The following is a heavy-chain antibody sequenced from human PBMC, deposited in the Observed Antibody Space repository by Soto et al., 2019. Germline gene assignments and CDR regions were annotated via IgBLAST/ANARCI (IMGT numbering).Heavy chain of an antibody. CDR2: IRPIYCTA. V-gene: IGHV1-69*01. Sequence: QVQLVQSGAEVKKPGSSVKVSCKASGGTFSSYAISWVRQAPGQGLACMGGIRPIYCTANHAQKFQGRVTITPDESTSTGYMELSSLRSEDTAVYYCASDGGNYYYGMDVWGQGTTVTVSS. CDR3: ASDGGNYYYGMDV. CDR1: GGTFSSYA. J-gene: IGHJ6*02.